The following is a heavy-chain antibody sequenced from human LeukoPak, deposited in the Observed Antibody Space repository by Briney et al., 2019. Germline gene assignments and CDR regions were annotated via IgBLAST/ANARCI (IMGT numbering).Heavy chain of an antibody. CDR3: ARELYDSSGEGGYYFDY. CDR2: ISAYNGNT. CDR1: GYTFTGYY. J-gene: IGHJ4*02. D-gene: IGHD3-22*01. V-gene: IGHV1-18*04. Sequence: ASVKVSCKASGYTFTGYYMHWVRQAPGQGLEWMGWISAYNGNTNYAQKLQGRVTMTTDTSTSTAYMELRSLRSDDTAVYYCARELYDSSGEGGYYFDYWGQGTLVTVSS.